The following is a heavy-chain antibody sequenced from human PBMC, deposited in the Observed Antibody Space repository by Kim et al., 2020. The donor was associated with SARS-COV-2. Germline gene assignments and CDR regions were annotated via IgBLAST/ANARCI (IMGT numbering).Heavy chain of an antibody. V-gene: IGHV4-39*01. Sequence: SETLSLTCTVSGGSISSSSYYWGWIRQPPGKGLEWIGSIYYSGSTYYNPSLKSRVTISVDTSKNQFSLKLSSVTAADTAVYYCARHDKGIMVRDPYYFDYWGQGTLVTVSS. CDR2: IYYSGST. CDR1: GGSISSSSYY. CDR3: ARHDKGIMVRDPYYFDY. J-gene: IGHJ4*02. D-gene: IGHD3-10*01.